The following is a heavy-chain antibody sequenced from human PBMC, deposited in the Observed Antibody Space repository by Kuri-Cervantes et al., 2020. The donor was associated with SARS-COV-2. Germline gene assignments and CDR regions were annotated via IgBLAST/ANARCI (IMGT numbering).Heavy chain of an antibody. J-gene: IGHJ4*02. CDR2: ISAYNGNT. D-gene: IGHD3-10*01. CDR1: GYTFTSYG. CDR3: ARDSRYGSGSYYTDY. Sequence: ASVKVSCKASGYTFTSYGISWVRQAPGQGLEWMGWISAYNGNTNYAQKLQGRVTMTTDTSTSTAYMELRSLRSDDTAVYYCARDSRYGSGSYYTDYWGQGTLVTVSS. V-gene: IGHV1-18*01.